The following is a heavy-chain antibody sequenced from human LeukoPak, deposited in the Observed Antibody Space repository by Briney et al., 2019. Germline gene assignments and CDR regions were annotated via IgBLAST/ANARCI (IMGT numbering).Heavy chain of an antibody. CDR1: GGSISSYY. Sequence: SETLSLTCTVSGGSISSYYWSWIRQPPGKGLEWIGYIYYSGSTDYNPSLKSRVTISVDTSKNQFSLKLSSVTAADTAVYYCARAGGVKTAALDLDYWGQGTLVTVSS. J-gene: IGHJ4*02. D-gene: IGHD6-25*01. CDR3: ARAGGVKTAALDLDY. V-gene: IGHV4-59*01. CDR2: IYYSGST.